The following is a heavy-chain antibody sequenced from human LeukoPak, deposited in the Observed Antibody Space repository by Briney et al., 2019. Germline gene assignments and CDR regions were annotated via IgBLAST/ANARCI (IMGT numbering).Heavy chain of an antibody. CDR3: ARDSSSSSYYMDV. Sequence: PGGSLRLSCAASGFTFSSYAMHWVRQAPGKGLEWVAVISYDGSNKYYADSVKGRFTISRDNSKNTLYLQMNSLRAEDTAVYYCARDSSSSSYYMDVWGKGTTVTVSS. V-gene: IGHV3-30-3*01. D-gene: IGHD6-13*01. CDR2: ISYDGSNK. J-gene: IGHJ6*03. CDR1: GFTFSSYA.